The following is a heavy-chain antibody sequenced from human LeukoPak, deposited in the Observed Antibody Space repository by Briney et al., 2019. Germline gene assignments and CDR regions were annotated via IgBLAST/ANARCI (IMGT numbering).Heavy chain of an antibody. D-gene: IGHD6-13*01. CDR1: GFSLSTRGVG. V-gene: IGHV2-5*01. J-gene: IGHJ4*02. Sequence: SGPTLVKPTQTLTLTCTFSGFSLSTRGVGVGWIRQPPGKALEWLALIYWNDDKRYSPSLKSRLTITKDTSKNQVVLTMTNMDPVDTATYYCAHSPARTYSSSWYTAFDYWGQGTLVTVSS. CDR3: AHSPARTYSSSWYTAFDY. CDR2: IYWNDDK.